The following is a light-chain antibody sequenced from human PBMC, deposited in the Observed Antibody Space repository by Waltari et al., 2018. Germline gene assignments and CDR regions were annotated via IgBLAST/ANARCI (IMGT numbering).Light chain of an antibody. CDR3: QNYIGWAHT. CDR1: RSIRSY. CDR2: DAF. Sequence: EIVMTQSSATLSVSPGERVTLSCRASRSIRSYLVWYQQKPGQAPRLLIYDAFTKVTGNPVRFSGSESGTELTLTISSLQSEDVAIYYCQNYIGWAHTFGQGTKLGIK. V-gene: IGKV3D-15*01. J-gene: IGKJ2*01.